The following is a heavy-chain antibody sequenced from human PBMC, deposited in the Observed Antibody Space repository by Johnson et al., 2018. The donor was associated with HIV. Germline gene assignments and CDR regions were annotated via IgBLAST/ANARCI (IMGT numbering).Heavy chain of an antibody. CDR3: ARESITMIVVVTHDAFDI. D-gene: IGHD3-22*01. J-gene: IGHJ3*02. Sequence: VQLVESGGGVVQPGRSLRLSCAASGFTFSNAWMTWVRQAPGKGLEWVGRIKSKTDGGTTDYAAPVKDRFIISRDDSKTTLYLQMNSLKTEDTAVYYCARESITMIVVVTHDAFDIWGQGTMVTVSS. CDR1: GFTFSNAW. V-gene: IGHV3-15*01. CDR2: IKSKTDGGTT.